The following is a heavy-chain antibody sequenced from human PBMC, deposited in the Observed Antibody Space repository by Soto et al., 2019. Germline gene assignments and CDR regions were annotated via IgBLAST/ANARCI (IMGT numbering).Heavy chain of an antibody. D-gene: IGHD2-2*01. CDR1: GDSISVGASF. CDR2: VYYSGSS. Sequence: LSLTCTVSGDSISVGASFWSWIRHPPGKGLEWVANVYYSGSSYYNPSLKSRLTISVDTTKNQFSLQLKSMTAADTAVYYCAKLSCTSSTCYLHGWFEPWGQGTLVTVS. J-gene: IGHJ5*02. CDR3: AKLSCTSSTCYLHGWFEP. V-gene: IGHV4-31*03.